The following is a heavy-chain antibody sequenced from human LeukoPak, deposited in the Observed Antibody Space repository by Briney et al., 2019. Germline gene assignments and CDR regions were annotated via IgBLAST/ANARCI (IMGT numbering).Heavy chain of an antibody. CDR2: ISYSGST. CDR3: ARDRDCSGGGCYYNSVMDV. V-gene: IGHV4-31*03. Sequence: SETLSLTCSVSGGSINNGGYYWSWIRQHPGEGLEWIGYISYSGSTYYNPSLKSRVSLSADTSTNHFSLKLRFVTAADTAVYYCARDRDCSGGGCYYNSVMDVWGQGTTVTVSS. D-gene: IGHD2-15*01. J-gene: IGHJ6*02. CDR1: GGSINNGGYY.